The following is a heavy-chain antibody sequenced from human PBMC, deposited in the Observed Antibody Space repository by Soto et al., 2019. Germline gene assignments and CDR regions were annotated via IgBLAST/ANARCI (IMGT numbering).Heavy chain of an antibody. CDR1: GFTSTTYE. CDR2: ISHSGSST. CDR3: ARFPVGEAGGVYYHYGMDV. J-gene: IGHJ6*02. D-gene: IGHD2-8*02. V-gene: IGHV3-48*03. Sequence: HPGGSLRLSCAASGFTSTTYEMNWVRRAPGKGLEWISYISHSGSSTYYADFVKGRFTISRDNAKNLVYLQMDSLRVEDTAVYYCARFPVGEAGGVYYHYGMDVWGQGTTVTVSS.